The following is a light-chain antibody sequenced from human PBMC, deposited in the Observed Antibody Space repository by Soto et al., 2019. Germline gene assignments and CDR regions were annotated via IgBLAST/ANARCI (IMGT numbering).Light chain of an antibody. Sequence: EIVMTQSPVTLSVSPGDRATLSCRASQSVNSNLAWYQQKPCQTPKLLIYVASTSATGIPARISGSGSGTEFTLTISTLQSEDFAVYYCQQYNVWPLTFGGGTNVEFK. CDR1: QSVNSN. V-gene: IGKV3-15*01. CDR2: VAS. J-gene: IGKJ4*01. CDR3: QQYNVWPLT.